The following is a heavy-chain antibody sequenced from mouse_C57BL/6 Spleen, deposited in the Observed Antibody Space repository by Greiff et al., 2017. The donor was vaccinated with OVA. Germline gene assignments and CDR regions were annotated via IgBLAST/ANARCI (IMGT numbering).Heavy chain of an antibody. CDR2: INPNNGGT. J-gene: IGHJ3*01. CDR3: ARRGFYYYGSKEAWFAY. Sequence: VQLQQSGPELVKPGASVKIPCKASGYTFTDYNMDWVKQSHGKSLEWIGDINPNNGGTIYNQKFKGKATLTVDKSSSTAYMELRSLTSEDTAVYYCARRGFYYYGSKEAWFAYWGQGTLVTVSA. D-gene: IGHD1-1*01. V-gene: IGHV1-18*01. CDR1: GYTFTDYN.